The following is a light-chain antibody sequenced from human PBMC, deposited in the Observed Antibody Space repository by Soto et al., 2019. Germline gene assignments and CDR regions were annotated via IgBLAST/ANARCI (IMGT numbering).Light chain of an antibody. CDR3: QQNGSSSWT. V-gene: IGKV3-20*01. CDR2: GAS. CDR1: QSVSSSY. J-gene: IGKJ1*01. Sequence: EIVLTQSPGTLSLSPGERATLSCRASQSVSSSYLAWYQQKPGQAPRLLIYGASSRATGIPDRFSGSGSGTDVTLTISRREPEDSAVYYCQQNGSSSWTFGQGTKVEIK.